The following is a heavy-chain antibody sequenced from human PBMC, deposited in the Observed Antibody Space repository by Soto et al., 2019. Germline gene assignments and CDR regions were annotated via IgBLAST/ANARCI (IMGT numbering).Heavy chain of an antibody. CDR3: ARWSLGVTERRAFDI. Sequence: QVQLQESGPGLVKPSETLSLTCTVSGGSISSYYWSWIRQPPGKGLEWIGYIYYSGSTNYNPSLKSRVTISVDTSKNQSSLKLSSVTAADTAVYYCARWSLGVTERRAFDIWGQGTMVTVSS. CDR2: IYYSGST. J-gene: IGHJ3*02. CDR1: GGSISSYY. V-gene: IGHV4-59*08. D-gene: IGHD1-1*01.